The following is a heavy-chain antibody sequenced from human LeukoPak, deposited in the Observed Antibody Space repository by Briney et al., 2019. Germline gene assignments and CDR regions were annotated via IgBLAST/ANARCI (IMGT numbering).Heavy chain of an antibody. Sequence: GGSLRLSCAASGFTFSSYWMHWVRQAPGKGLVWVSRINSDGSSTSYADSVKGRFTISRDNAKNSLDLQMNSLRAEDTAVYYCAELGITMIGGVWGKGTTVTISS. CDR3: AELGITMIGGV. CDR2: INSDGSST. CDR1: GFTFSSYW. J-gene: IGHJ6*04. V-gene: IGHV3-74*01. D-gene: IGHD3-10*02.